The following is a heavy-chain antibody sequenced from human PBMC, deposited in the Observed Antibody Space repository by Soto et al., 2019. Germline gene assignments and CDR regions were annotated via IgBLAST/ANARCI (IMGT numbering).Heavy chain of an antibody. CDR2: IKSKTDAETT. Sequence: GGSLRLSCVVSGFPFTNAWMNWVRQAPGKGPEWVGRIKSKTDAETTDYAAPVKGRFTISRDDSKNTLYLQMNSLRPDDTAMYYCARDGVSSTEYTWNYGTYFDYWGQGALVTVSS. CDR1: GFPFTNAW. J-gene: IGHJ4*02. CDR3: ARDGVSSTEYTWNYGTYFDY. D-gene: IGHD1-7*01. V-gene: IGHV3-15*07.